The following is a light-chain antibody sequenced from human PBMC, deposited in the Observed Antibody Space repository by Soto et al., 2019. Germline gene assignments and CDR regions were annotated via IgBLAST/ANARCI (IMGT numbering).Light chain of an antibody. CDR3: QQRSNWPLT. V-gene: IGKV3-11*01. CDR1: KSVGSY. CDR2: DAS. Sequence: EIVLTQSPATLSLSPGERATLSCRASKSVGSYLAWFQQKAGQAPRLLIYDASNRATGIPARFSGSGSGTDFTLTISSLEPEDFAIYFCQQRSNWPLTFGPGTKVDIK. J-gene: IGKJ3*01.